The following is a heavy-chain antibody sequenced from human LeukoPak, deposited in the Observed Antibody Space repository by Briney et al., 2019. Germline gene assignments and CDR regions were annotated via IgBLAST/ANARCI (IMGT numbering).Heavy chain of an antibody. V-gene: IGHV7-4-1*02. CDR2: INTITGNP. D-gene: IGHD1-20*01. CDR3: ARAGLTGSKVAFDV. CDR1: GYTFTSYA. J-gene: IGHJ3*01. Sequence: ASVKVSRKASGYTFTSYAMNWVRQAPGQGLEWMGWINTITGNPTHAQGFTGRFVFSLDTSVSTAYLQITSLKAEDTAVYYCARAGLTGSKVAFDVWGQGTMVTVSS.